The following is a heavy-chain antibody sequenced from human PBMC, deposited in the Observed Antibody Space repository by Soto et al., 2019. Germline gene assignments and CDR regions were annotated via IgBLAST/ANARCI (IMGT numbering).Heavy chain of an antibody. Sequence: QVQLVQSGAEVKKPGSSVKVSCKASGGTFSSYAISWVRQAPGQGLEWMGGIIPIFGTANYAQKFQGRVTITADESTSTAYMELRSLRSEDTAVYYWAREGTALGDYYYYGMDVWGQGTTVTVSS. CDR2: IIPIFGTA. CDR3: AREGTALGDYYYYGMDV. J-gene: IGHJ6*02. V-gene: IGHV1-69*01. D-gene: IGHD3-10*01. CDR1: GGTFSSYA.